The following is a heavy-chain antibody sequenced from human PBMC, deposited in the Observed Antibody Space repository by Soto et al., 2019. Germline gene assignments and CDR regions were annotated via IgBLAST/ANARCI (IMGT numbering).Heavy chain of an antibody. CDR1: GFTFSSYA. V-gene: IGHV3-23*01. CDR3: AKETTLWFGELLSNYFDY. CDR2: ISGSGGST. D-gene: IGHD3-10*01. J-gene: IGHJ4*02. Sequence: GGSLRLSCAASGFTFSSYAMSWVRQAPGKGLEWVSAISGSGGSTYYADSVKGRFTISRDNSKNTLYLQMNSLRAEDTAVYYCAKETTLWFGELLSNYFDYWGQGTLVTVSS.